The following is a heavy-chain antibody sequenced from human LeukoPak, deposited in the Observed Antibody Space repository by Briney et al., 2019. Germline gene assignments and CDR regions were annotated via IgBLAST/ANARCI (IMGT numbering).Heavy chain of an antibody. Sequence: ASVKVSCKASGYTFTSYVISWVRQAPGQGLEWMEWISSYNGNTNYAQKLQGRVTMSTDTSTGTAYMELRSLRSDDTAVYYCARRVAVARRDAFDIWGQGTMVTVSS. CDR3: ARRVAVARRDAFDI. CDR2: ISSYNGNT. V-gene: IGHV1-18*01. J-gene: IGHJ3*02. CDR1: GYTFTSYV. D-gene: IGHD6-19*01.